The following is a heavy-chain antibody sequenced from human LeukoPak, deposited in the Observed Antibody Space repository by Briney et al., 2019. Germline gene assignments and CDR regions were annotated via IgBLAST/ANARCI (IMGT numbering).Heavy chain of an antibody. J-gene: IGHJ4*02. D-gene: IGHD2-15*01. CDR1: GFTFDDYA. Sequence: PGGSLRLFCAASGFTFDDYAMHWVRQAPGKGLEWVSGISWNSGSIGYADSVKGRFTTSRDNAKNSLYLQMNSLRAEDTALYYCAKDREVVAANYFDYWGQGTLVTVSS. CDR3: AKDREVVAANYFDY. CDR2: ISWNSGSI. V-gene: IGHV3-9*01.